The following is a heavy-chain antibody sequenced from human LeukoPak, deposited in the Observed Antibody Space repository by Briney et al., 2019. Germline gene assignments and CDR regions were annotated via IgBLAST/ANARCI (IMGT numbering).Heavy chain of an antibody. Sequence: PGGSLRLSCAASGFTFGTYWMSWLRQAPGKGLEWVANIKLDGSEKNYVDSVKGRFTISRDNSKNTLYLQMNSLRAEDTALYYCAKGRYRHFDYWGQGTLVTVSS. CDR3: AKGRYRHFDY. D-gene: IGHD1-1*01. CDR2: IKLDGSEK. V-gene: IGHV3-7*05. CDR1: GFTFGTYW. J-gene: IGHJ4*02.